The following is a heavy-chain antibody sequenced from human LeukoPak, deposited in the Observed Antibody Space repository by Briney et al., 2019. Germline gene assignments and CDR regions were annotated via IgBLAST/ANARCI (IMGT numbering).Heavy chain of an antibody. CDR2: ISSSSSTI. CDR1: GFTFSSYS. D-gene: IGHD6-19*01. V-gene: IGHV3-48*04. CDR3: ARRAAVAGTPGEVDY. Sequence: GGSLRLSCAASGFTFSSYSMNWVRQAPGKGLEWVSYISSSSSTIYFADSVKGRFTISRDNAKNSLYLQMNSLRAEDTAVYYCARRAAVAGTPGEVDYWGQGTLVTVSS. J-gene: IGHJ4*02.